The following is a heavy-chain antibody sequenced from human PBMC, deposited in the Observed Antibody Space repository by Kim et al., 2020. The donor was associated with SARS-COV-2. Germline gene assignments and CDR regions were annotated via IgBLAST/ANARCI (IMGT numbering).Heavy chain of an antibody. Sequence: ASVKVSCKASGYSFTGDYMHWVRQAPGQGLEWMGRINPNSGATTYARNFRGRVTMTRDTSISTSYMELSSLRSDDTAVYYCARGFYDSSGYHDTLDFWGQGTLVTVSP. CDR1: GYSFTGDY. D-gene: IGHD3-22*01. V-gene: IGHV1-2*06. CDR2: INPNSGAT. CDR3: ARGFYDSSGYHDTLDF. J-gene: IGHJ4*02.